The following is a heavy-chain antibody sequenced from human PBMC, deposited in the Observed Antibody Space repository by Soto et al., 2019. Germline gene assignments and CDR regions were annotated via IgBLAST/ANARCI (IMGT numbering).Heavy chain of an antibody. J-gene: IGHJ4*02. Sequence: QVQLVQSGAEVKKPGASVKVSCKASGYTFTSYGISWVRHAPGQGLEWLGWSSAYNSNTNYAQKLQGRVTMTTDTSTRTAYVELRSLRPDDTAVYYCARVPGVDIAVAGPADYWGQGTLVTVSS. CDR2: SSAYNSNT. D-gene: IGHD6-19*01. V-gene: IGHV1-18*01. CDR1: GYTFTSYG. CDR3: ARVPGVDIAVAGPADY.